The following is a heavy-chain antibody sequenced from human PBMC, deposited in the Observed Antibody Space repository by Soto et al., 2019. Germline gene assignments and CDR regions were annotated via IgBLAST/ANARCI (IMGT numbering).Heavy chain of an antibody. CDR2: ISYDGSNK. CDR1: GFTFSSYG. CDR3: AKDRGYDLWSGYSGYYGMDV. D-gene: IGHD3-3*01. J-gene: IGHJ6*02. V-gene: IGHV3-30*18. Sequence: QVQLVESGGGVVQPGRSLRLSCAASGFTFSSYGMHWVRQAPGKGLEWVAVISYDGSNKYYADSVKGRFTISRDNSKNTLYLQMNSLRAEDTAVYYCAKDRGYDLWSGYSGYYGMDVWGQGTTVTVSS.